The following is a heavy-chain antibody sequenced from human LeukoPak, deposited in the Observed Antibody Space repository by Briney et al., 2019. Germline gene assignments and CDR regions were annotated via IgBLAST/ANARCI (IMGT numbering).Heavy chain of an antibody. CDR1: DGSINSYY. Sequence: SETLSLTCTVSDGSINSYYWSWIRQPPGKGLEWIGYIYYSGNTNSNPSLKSRVTISVDTSKNQFSLKLSSVTAADTAVYYCAIFTDYYFDYWGQGTLVTVSS. V-gene: IGHV4-59*01. J-gene: IGHJ4*02. CDR2: IYYSGNT. D-gene: IGHD2-21*02. CDR3: AIFTDYYFDY.